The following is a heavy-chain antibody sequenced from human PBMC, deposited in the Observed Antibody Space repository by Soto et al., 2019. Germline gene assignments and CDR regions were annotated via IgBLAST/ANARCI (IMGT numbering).Heavy chain of an antibody. Sequence: SVKVSCKASGGTFSGFTINWVRQAPGQGLEWMGGIIPIFGTPHYAQNFQGRVTITADKSTSTAYMELSSLRSEDTAVYYCASEGEYSAYSITQTNWYFDLWGPGTLVTVSS. CDR1: GGTFSGFT. CDR2: IIPIFGTP. D-gene: IGHD4-4*01. V-gene: IGHV1-69*06. CDR3: ASEGEYSAYSITQTNWYFDL. J-gene: IGHJ2*01.